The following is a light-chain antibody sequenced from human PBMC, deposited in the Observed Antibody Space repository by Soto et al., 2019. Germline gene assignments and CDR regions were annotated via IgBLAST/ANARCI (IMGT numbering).Light chain of an antibody. J-gene: IGLJ1*01. CDR1: SSNIGNNG. CDR3: AAWDDSLNGYV. Sequence: LTHAPAVSEGPNQRVTISCSDNSSNIGNNGANWYQHFPGGPPKRLIYYYDLLSSGVSDGFSGSRSGTSASLAIRGLQSDDEADYSCAAWDDSLNGYVCAIGSKV. V-gene: IGLV1-36*01. CDR2: YYD.